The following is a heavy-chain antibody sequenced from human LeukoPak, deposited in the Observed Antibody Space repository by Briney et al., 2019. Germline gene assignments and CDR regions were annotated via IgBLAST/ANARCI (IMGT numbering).Heavy chain of an antibody. CDR3: ATTGIQNWFDP. J-gene: IGHJ5*02. CDR1: GFTFSSYS. CDR2: ISSSRSYI. V-gene: IGHV3-21*01. Sequence: PGGSLRLSCAASGFTFSSYSMNWVRQAPGKGLEWVSSISSSRSYIYYADSVKGRFTISRDNAKNSLYLQMNSLRAEDTAVYYCATTGIQNWFDPWGQGTLVAVSS. D-gene: IGHD5-18*01.